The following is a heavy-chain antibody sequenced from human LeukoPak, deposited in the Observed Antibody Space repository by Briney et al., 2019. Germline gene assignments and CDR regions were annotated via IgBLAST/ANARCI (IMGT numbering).Heavy chain of an antibody. CDR2: IHNSGTT. D-gene: IGHD5-24*01. Sequence: SETLSLTCTVSDGSISNYYWSWIRQPPGNGLKWIGYIHNSGTTNYNPSLKSRVTISVDTSKNQISLKVTSVTAADTAVYYCARIDFRDGYNLGFDYWGQGTLVTVSS. V-gene: IGHV4-59*01. CDR3: ARIDFRDGYNLGFDY. CDR1: DGSISNYY. J-gene: IGHJ4*02.